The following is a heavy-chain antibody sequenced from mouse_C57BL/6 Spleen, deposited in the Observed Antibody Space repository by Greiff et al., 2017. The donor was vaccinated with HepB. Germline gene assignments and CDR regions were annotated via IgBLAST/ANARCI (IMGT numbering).Heavy chain of an antibody. CDR2: IHPNSAST. D-gene: IGHD2-1*01. CDR3: ARSRGNYGDFDY. CDR1: GYTFTSYW. Sequence: VQLQQPGAELVKPGASVKLSCKASGYTFTSYWMHWVKQRPGQGLEWIGMIHPNSASTNYNEKFKSKATLTVDKSSSTAYMQLSSLTSEDSAVYYCARSRGNYGDFDYWGQGTTLTVSS. V-gene: IGHV1-64*01. J-gene: IGHJ2*01.